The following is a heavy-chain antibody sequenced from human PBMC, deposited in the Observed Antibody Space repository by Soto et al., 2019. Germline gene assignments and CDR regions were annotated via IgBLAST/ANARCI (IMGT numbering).Heavy chain of an antibody. CDR3: ARSPNYYDSSGPPTHYYYYGMDV. V-gene: IGHV4-59*08. J-gene: IGHJ6*02. CDR2: IYYSGST. Sequence: SETLSLTCTVSGGSISSYYWSWIRQPPGKGLEWIGYIYYSGSTNYNPSLKSRVTISVDTSKNQFSLKLSSVTAADTAVYYCARSPNYYDSSGPPTHYYYYGMDVWGQGTTVTVSS. CDR1: GGSISSYY. D-gene: IGHD3-22*01.